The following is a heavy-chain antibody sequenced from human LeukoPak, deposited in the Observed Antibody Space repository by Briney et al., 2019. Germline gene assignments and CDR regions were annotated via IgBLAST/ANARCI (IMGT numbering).Heavy chain of an antibody. J-gene: IGHJ5*02. Sequence: SETLSLTCTVSGGSISSYYWSWIRQPPGKGLEWIGYIYYSESTNYNPSLKSRVTISVDTSKNQFSLKLSSVTAADTAVYYCARDYEGYSSSSPWFDPWGQGTLVTVSS. D-gene: IGHD6-6*01. V-gene: IGHV4-59*01. CDR2: IYYSEST. CDR1: GGSISSYY. CDR3: ARDYEGYSSSSPWFDP.